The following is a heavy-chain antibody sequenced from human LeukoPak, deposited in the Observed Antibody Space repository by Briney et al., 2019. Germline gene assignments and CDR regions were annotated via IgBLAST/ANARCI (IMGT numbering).Heavy chain of an antibody. Sequence: SETLSLTCTVSGGYLSSYYWSWIRQPPGKGLEWIGYIYFSGSTNYNPSLKSRVTISVDTSKNQFSLKLKSVTAADTAVYYCASSVVATAFQYFHPWGQGTLVTVSS. CDR2: IYFSGST. CDR3: ASSVVATAFQYFHP. J-gene: IGHJ1*01. V-gene: IGHV4-59*01. CDR1: GGYLSSYY. D-gene: IGHD2-21*02.